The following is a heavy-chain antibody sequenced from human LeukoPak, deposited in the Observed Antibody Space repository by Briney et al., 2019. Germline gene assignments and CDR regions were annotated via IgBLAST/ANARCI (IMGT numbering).Heavy chain of an antibody. CDR3: AREYCSSTSCYAIDY. CDR1: GYTFTSYG. V-gene: IGHV1-18*04. D-gene: IGHD2-2*01. CDR2: ISAYNGNT. Sequence: ASVKVSCKASGYTFTSYGISWVRQAPGQGREWMGWISAYNGNTNYAQKLQGRVTMTTDTSTSTAYMELRSLRSDDTAVYYCAREYCSSTSCYAIDYWGQGTLVTVSS. J-gene: IGHJ4*02.